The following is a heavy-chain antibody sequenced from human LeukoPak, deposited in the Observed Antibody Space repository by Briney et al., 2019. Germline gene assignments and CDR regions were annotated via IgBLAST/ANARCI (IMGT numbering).Heavy chain of an antibody. V-gene: IGHV3-72*01. Sequence: PGGSLRLSCAASGFTFSSYSMNWVRQAPGKGLEWVGRTRNKANSYTTEYAASVKGRFTISRDDSKNSLYLQMNSLKTEDTAVYYCAFSSLDYVHFDYWGQGTLVTVSS. D-gene: IGHD4-17*01. J-gene: IGHJ4*02. CDR2: TRNKANSYTT. CDR1: GFTFSSYS. CDR3: AFSSLDYVHFDY.